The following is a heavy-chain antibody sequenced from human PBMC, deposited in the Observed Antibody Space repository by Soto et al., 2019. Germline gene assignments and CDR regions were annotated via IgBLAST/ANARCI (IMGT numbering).Heavy chain of an antibody. CDR3: ARVDGYSYGYLRSYYYYGMDV. D-gene: IGHD5-18*01. J-gene: IGHJ6*02. V-gene: IGHV3-33*01. CDR2: IWYDGSNK. Sequence: QVQLVESGGGVVQPGRSLRLSCAASGFTFSSYGMHWVRQAPGKGLEWVAVIWYDGSNKYYADSVKGRFTISRDNSKNTLYLQMNSLRAEDTAVYYCARVDGYSYGYLRSYYYYGMDVWDQGTTVTVSS. CDR1: GFTFSSYG.